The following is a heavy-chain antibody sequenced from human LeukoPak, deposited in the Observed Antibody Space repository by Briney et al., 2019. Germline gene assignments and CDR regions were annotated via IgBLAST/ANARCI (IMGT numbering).Heavy chain of an antibody. V-gene: IGHV1-46*01. D-gene: IGHD1-26*01. Sequence: ASVKVSCKASGYTFTSYYMHWVRQAPGQGLEWMGIINPSGGSTSYAQKFQGRVTMTRDTSTSTVYMELSSLRSEDTAVYYCARAALSGSYARVYYFDYRGQGTLVTVSS. CDR3: ARAALSGSYARVYYFDY. J-gene: IGHJ4*02. CDR1: GYTFTSYY. CDR2: INPSGGST.